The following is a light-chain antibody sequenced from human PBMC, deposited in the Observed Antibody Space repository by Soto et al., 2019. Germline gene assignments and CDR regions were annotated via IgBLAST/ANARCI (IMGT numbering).Light chain of an antibody. Sequence: EIVLTQSPATLSLSPGERATLSCRASQSISSFLAWYQQKPGQPPRLLIYDASNRATGIPARFSGSGSGTDFILTISSLEPEDFAVYYCQQRGKWPPTFGPGTKVDIK. V-gene: IGKV3-11*01. J-gene: IGKJ3*01. CDR3: QQRGKWPPT. CDR2: DAS. CDR1: QSISSF.